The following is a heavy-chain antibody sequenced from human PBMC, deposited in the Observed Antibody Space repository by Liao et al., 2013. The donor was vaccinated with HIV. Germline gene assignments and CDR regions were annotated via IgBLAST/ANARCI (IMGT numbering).Heavy chain of an antibody. V-gene: IGHV4-34*01. CDR3: ARLRGYYPTWDQYLQY. J-gene: IGHJ1*01. CDR1: GGSFSAYY. CDR2: ISHSGRT. Sequence: QVQLQQWGAGLLKPSETLSLTCAVSGGSFSAYYWSWIRQPPGKGLEWIGEISHSGRTSFNPSLKGRVTISADMSKNQFSLRLSSVTAADTAVYYCARLRGYYPTWDQYLQYWDRGSLVTVSS. D-gene: IGHD1-26*01.